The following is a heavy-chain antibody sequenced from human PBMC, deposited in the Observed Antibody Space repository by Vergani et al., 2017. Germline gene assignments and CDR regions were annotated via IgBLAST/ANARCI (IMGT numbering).Heavy chain of an antibody. CDR1: GYVFASYW. CDR2: LYPGDSDT. CDR3: ARPGYNSAFEN. D-gene: IGHD6-25*01. Sequence: EVQLVQSGAAVKKPGESLKISCKGSGYVFASYWIGWVRQVPGKGLEWMGILYPGDSDTTYSPSFQGKVTISADKSINTVYLEWRSLKASDTGMYYFARPGYNSAFENWGQGTLVTVSS. J-gene: IGHJ4*02. V-gene: IGHV5-51*01.